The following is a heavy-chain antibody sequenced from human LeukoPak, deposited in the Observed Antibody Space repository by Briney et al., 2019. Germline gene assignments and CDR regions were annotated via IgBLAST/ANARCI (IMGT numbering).Heavy chain of an antibody. CDR3: AKLRNSGYDHDAFDI. J-gene: IGHJ3*02. D-gene: IGHD5-12*01. CDR2: VSGSGGGT. CDR1: GFTFRSYA. Sequence: GGSLRLSCAASGFTFRSYAMTWVRQAPGKGLEWVSTVSGSGGGTFYADSVKGRFTISGDNSKNTIYLQINSLRDEDTAVYYCAKLRNSGYDHDAFDIWGQGTMVTVSS. V-gene: IGHV3-23*01.